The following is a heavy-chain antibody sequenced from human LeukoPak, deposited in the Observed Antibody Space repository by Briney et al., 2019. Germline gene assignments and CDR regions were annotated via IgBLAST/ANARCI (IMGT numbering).Heavy chain of an antibody. CDR2: ISSSSSYI. D-gene: IGHD3-9*01. J-gene: IGHJ3*02. CDR1: GFTFSSYS. Sequence: GGSLRLSCAASGFTFSSYSMNLVRQAPGKLLEWVSSISSSSSYIYYADSVKGRFTISRDNAKNSLYLQMNSLRAEDTAVYFFFKQRTAYDILTGYPSDAFDIWGQGTMVTVSS. V-gene: IGHV3-21*01. CDR3: FKQRTAYDILTGYPSDAFDI.